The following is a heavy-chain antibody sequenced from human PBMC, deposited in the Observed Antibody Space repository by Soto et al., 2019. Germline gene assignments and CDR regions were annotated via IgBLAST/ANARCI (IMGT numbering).Heavy chain of an antibody. D-gene: IGHD6-6*01. J-gene: IGHJ3*02. V-gene: IGHV1-69*13. CDR3: AGWEGGRIAARPHDAFDI. Sequence: SVNVSCKASGGTFISYAIRWVRRAPGQGLEWMGGIIPIFGTANYAQKFQGRVTITADESTSTAYMELSSLRSEDTAVYYCAGWEGGRIAARPHDAFDIWGQGTMVTVSS. CDR2: IIPIFGTA. CDR1: GGTFISYA.